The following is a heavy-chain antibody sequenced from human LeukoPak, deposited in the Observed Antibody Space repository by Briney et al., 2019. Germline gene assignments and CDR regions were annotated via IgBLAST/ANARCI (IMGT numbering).Heavy chain of an antibody. V-gene: IGHV3-23*01. Sequence: GGSLRLSCAASEFTFNNYAMSWVRQAPGKGLEWVSAISGSGGSTYYADSVKGRFTISRDNSKNTLYLQMNSLRAEDTALYYCARGRYYDFWTGPNYFDYWGQGTLVTVSS. D-gene: IGHD3-3*01. J-gene: IGHJ4*02. CDR3: ARGRYYDFWTGPNYFDY. CDR2: ISGSGGST. CDR1: EFTFNNYA.